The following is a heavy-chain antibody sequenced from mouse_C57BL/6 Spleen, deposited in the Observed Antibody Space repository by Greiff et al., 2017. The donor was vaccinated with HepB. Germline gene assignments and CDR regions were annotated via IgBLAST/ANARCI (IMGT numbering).Heavy chain of an antibody. CDR3: ARYPNYYGSSYWYFDV. J-gene: IGHJ1*03. Sequence: VQLQQSGAELVKPGASVKLSCKASGYTFTSYWMHWVKQRPGQGLEWIGMIHPNSGSTNYNEKFKSKATLTVDKSSSTAYMQLSSLTSEDYAVYYCARYPNYYGSSYWYFDVWGTGTTVTVSS. CDR1: GYTFTSYW. D-gene: IGHD1-1*01. CDR2: IHPNSGST. V-gene: IGHV1-64*01.